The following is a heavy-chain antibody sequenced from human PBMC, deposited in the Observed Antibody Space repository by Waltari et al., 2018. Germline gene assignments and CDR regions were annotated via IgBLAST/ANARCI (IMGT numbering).Heavy chain of an antibody. Sequence: QLQLQESGPGLVKPSETLSLTCTVSGGSISSSSYYWGWIRQPPGKGLEWIGSIYYSGSTSYHPSLKSRVTISVDTSKNQFSLKLSSVTAADTAVYYCAGRGSHAFDIWGQGTMVTVSS. V-gene: IGHV4-39*07. CDR3: AGRGSHAFDI. J-gene: IGHJ3*02. D-gene: IGHD3-10*01. CDR1: GGSISSSSYY. CDR2: IYYSGST.